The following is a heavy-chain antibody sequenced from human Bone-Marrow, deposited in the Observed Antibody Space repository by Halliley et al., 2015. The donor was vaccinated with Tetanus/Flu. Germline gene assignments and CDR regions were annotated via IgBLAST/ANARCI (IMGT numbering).Heavy chain of an antibody. V-gene: IGHV3-49*04. Sequence: SLRLSCTASGFTFGDYAMSWVRQAPGKGLEWVGFVKRKAYGETTDYAASVKGRFTISRDDSKSIAYLQMDSLKTEDTGVYYCTRAGADRVLVPSPYVYWGQGILVTVSS. D-gene: IGHD7-27*01. CDR3: TRAGADRVLVPSPYVY. CDR2: VKRKAYGETT. J-gene: IGHJ4*02. CDR1: GFTFGDYA.